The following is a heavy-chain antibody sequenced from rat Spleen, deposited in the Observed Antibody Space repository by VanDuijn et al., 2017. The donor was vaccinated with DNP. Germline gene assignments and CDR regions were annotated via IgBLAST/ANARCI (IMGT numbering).Heavy chain of an antibody. J-gene: IGHJ2*01. CDR1: GFSLTDYS. CDR2: IRSDGST. Sequence: QVQLKESGPGLVQPSQTLSLTCTVAGFSLTDYSVHWVRQPPGKGLEWMGRIRSDGSTDYNSALKSRLTITRDTSKSQIFLKMNSLQSEDTATYYCVRDPYNAGFDYWGQGIMVTVSS. V-gene: IGHV2-19*01. D-gene: IGHD4-3*01. CDR3: VRDPYNAGFDY.